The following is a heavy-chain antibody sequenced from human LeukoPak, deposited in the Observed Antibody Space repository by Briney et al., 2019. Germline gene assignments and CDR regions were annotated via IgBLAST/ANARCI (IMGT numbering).Heavy chain of an antibody. CDR1: GLAFSNFW. D-gene: IGHD1-26*01. CDR2: IKPDGSED. V-gene: IGHV3-7*01. CDR3: ASYVGATTVYFDY. J-gene: IGHJ4*02. Sequence: PGGSLRLSCATSGLAFSNFWMYWVRQAPGKGLEWVASIKPDGSEDFYADSVKGRFTISRDNAKNSLYLQMNSLRAEDTAVYYCASYVGATTVYFDYWGQGTLVTVSS.